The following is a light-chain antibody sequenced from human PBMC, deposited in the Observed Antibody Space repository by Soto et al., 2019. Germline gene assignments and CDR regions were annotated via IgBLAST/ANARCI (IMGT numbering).Light chain of an antibody. CDR2: RNN. J-gene: IGLJ2*01. V-gene: IGLV1-47*01. CDR1: SSNIGSNY. CDR3: AAWDDSLSELV. Sequence: QSVLTQPPSASGTPGQRVTISCSGSSSNIGSNYVYWYQQLPGTAPKLLIYRNNQRPSGVPDRFSGSKSGTSASLAISGRRSEDEADYYCAAWDDSLSELVFGGGTKLTVL.